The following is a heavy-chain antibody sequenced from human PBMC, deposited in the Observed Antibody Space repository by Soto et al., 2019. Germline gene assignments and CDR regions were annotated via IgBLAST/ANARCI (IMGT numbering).Heavy chain of an antibody. Sequence: ASVKVSCKPSGYTFSSYAISWVRQAPGQGLEWMGWISAYNDNTNYVQKLQGRDNMTTDTSTSTAYMELRSLRSYDTAVYYCARGTGGNWAAFDIWGQGTMVTVSS. D-gene: IGHD2-15*01. CDR1: GYTFSSYA. CDR3: ARGTGGNWAAFDI. J-gene: IGHJ3*02. CDR2: ISAYNDNT. V-gene: IGHV1-18*01.